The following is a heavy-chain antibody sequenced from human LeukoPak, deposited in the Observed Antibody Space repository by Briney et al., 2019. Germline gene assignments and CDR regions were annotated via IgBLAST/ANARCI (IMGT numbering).Heavy chain of an antibody. CDR1: GFTFSSYG. V-gene: IGHV3-30*18. J-gene: IGHJ4*02. CDR3: AKDLTLYDSSGYYSGRFDY. D-gene: IGHD3-22*01. CDR2: ISYDGSNK. Sequence: GGSLRLSCAASGFTFSSYGMHWVRQAPGKGLEWVAVISYDGSNKYYADSVKGRFTISRDNSKNTLYLQMNSLRAEDTAVYYCAKDLTLYDSSGYYSGRFDYWGQGTLVTVSS.